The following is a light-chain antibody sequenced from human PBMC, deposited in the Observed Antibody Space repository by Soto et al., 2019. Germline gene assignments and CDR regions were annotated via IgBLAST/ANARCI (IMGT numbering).Light chain of an antibody. J-gene: IGLJ7*01. V-gene: IGLV2-14*01. CDR2: DVS. CDR1: SSDVGGYNY. Sequence: QSVLTQPASVSGSPGQSITISCTGISSDVGGYNYVSWYQQHPGKAPKLMIYDVSNRPSGVSNRFSGSKSGNTASLTISGLQAEDEADYYCSSYTSSSTLAFGGGTQLTVL. CDR3: SSYTSSSTLA.